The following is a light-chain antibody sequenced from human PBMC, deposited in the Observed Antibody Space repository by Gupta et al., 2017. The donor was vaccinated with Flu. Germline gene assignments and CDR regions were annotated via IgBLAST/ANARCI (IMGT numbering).Light chain of an antibody. V-gene: IGKV3D-15*01. Sequence: EIVMTQSPATLSVSPGERSTLSCRASQRVSSNLAWYQQKPGQAPRLILYGASNRATGIPGGLSGSGYATAFTPTRSGRQFEVFAVYYMQQNNSSYGFGQGTKLEIK. J-gene: IGKJ2*03. CDR2: GAS. CDR1: QRVSSN. CDR3: QQNNSSYG.